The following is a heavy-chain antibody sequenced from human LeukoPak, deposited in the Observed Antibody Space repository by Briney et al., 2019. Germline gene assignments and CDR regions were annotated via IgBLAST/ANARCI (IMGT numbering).Heavy chain of an antibody. CDR1: GDILRTYA. V-gene: IGHV1-69*05. D-gene: IGHD2-2*01. CDR2: IIPLFGTA. CDR3: ARSKLPAALIDASHF. Sequence: SVKVSCKASGDILRTYALSWVRQVPGQGLEWMGGIIPLFGTANYAQRFQGRLTISTDDSTTTAYMELSSLTSGDTAVYYCARSKLPAALIDASHFWGQGTLVTVSS. J-gene: IGHJ3*01.